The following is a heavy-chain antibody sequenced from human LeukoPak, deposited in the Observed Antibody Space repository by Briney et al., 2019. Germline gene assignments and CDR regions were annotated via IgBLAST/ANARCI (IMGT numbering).Heavy chain of an antibody. D-gene: IGHD1-26*01. CDR1: GFTFSSYA. V-gene: IGHV3-30-3*02. CDR2: ISYDGSNK. J-gene: IGHJ4*02. CDR3: AKKWGVGTTTLDYFDY. Sequence: GRSLRLSCAASGFTFSSYAMHWVRQAPGKGLEWVAVISYDGSNKYYADSVKGRFTISRDNSKNTLYLQMNSLADEDTAVYYCAKKWGVGTTTLDYFDYWGQGTLVTVSS.